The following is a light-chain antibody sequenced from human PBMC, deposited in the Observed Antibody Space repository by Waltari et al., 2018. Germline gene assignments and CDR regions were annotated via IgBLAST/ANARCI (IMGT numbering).Light chain of an antibody. CDR3: MGALQTAS. J-gene: IGKJ5*01. CDR2: LGS. V-gene: IGKV2-28*01. CDR1: QSLLHCNGYNY. Sequence: EIVMPQSPLSLSVTPGEPASISCRSSQSLLHCNGYNYLDWYVQKPGQSQPVLIYLGSDRASGVPDRFSSSGSGTDFTLKISRVEAEDVGIYYCMGALQTASFGPGTRLDIK.